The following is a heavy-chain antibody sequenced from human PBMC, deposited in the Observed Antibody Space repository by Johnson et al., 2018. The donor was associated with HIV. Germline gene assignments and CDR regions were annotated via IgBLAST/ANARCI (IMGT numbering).Heavy chain of an antibody. CDR2: ISYDGSNK. CDR3: RAEETAVCYCAKLDLGDNVRGLIGLRWAM. Sequence: QVQLVESGGGVVQPGRSLRLSCAASGFTFSSYGMHWVRQAPGKGLEWVAVISYDGSNKYYADSVKGRFTISRDNSKNTLYLQMNSLRVEDTQMNSLRAEETAVCYCAKLDLGDNVRGLIGLRWAMWG. D-gene: IGHD3-10*02. V-gene: IGHV3-30*03. CDR1: GFTFSSYG. J-gene: IGHJ1*01.